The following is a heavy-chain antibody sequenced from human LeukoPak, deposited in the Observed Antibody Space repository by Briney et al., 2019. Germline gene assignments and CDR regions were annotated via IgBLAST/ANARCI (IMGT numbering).Heavy chain of an antibody. CDR3: ARGRGSGWYRNAFDI. D-gene: IGHD6-19*01. V-gene: IGHV4-34*01. J-gene: IGHJ4*02. CDR2: INHSGST. CDR1: GGSFSGYY. Sequence: SETLSLTCAVYGGSFSGYYWSWIRQPPGKGLEWIGKINHSGSTNYNPSLKSRVTISVDTSKNQFSLKLSSVTAADTAVYYCARGRGSGWYRNAFDIWGQGTLVTVSS.